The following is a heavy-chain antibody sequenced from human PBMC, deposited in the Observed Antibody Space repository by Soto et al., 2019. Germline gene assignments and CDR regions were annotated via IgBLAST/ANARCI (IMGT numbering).Heavy chain of an antibody. D-gene: IGHD2-21*02. CDR3: ARSCGGDCYSPGYYYYYGMDV. CDR2: IYYSGST. CDR1: GGSISSYY. Sequence: SETLSLTCTVSGGSISSYYWSWIRQPPGKGLEWIGYIYYSGSTNYNPSLKSRVTISVDTSKNQFSLKLSSVTAVDTAVYYCARSCGGDCYSPGYYYYYGMDVWGQGTTVTVSS. V-gene: IGHV4-59*01. J-gene: IGHJ6*02.